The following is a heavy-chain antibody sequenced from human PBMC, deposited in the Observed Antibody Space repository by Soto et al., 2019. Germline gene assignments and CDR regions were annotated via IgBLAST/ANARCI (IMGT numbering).Heavy chain of an antibody. V-gene: IGHV1-18*01. J-gene: IGHJ4*02. CDR2: ISAYNGNT. D-gene: IGHD3-16*01. CDR3: ARGGTPSDY. Sequence: QVQLVQSGAEVKKPGASVKVSCKASGYTFTTFGLTWVRQAPGQGLEWMGWISAYNGNTNYAQNFQVRVTMTTDTATSTAYMELRRLRSDDAAVYDCARGGTPSDYWGQGTLVTVSS. CDR1: GYTFTTFG.